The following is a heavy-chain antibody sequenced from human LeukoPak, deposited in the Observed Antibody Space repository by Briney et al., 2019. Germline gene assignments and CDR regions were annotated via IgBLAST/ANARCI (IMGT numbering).Heavy chain of an antibody. CDR1: GFTFSDYS. V-gene: IGHV3-48*04. J-gene: IGHJ4*02. CDR2: VGISSGNT. Sequence: GGSLRLSCAASGFTFSDYSMNWVRQAPGKGLEWISNVGISSGNTKYADSVKGRFTISGDSARNSLYLQMSSLRVEDTAVYYCARDHNYAFDNWGQGTLVTVSS. D-gene: IGHD1-1*01. CDR3: ARDHNYAFDN.